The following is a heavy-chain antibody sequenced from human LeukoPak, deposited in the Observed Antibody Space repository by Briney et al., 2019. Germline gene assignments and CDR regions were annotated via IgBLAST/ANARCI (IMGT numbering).Heavy chain of an antibody. CDR1: VVTFSSYA. CDR2: IIPILGTA. V-gene: IGHV1-69*13. Sequence: VASVNLSCTASVVTFSSYAIGCVSQAPGQGVGWMGGIIPILGTANSAHNFQGKVTITADASTSTASMQLSSLRSEDTAVYYCARGGIVVVPAAPYSSGRWSYFDYWGQGTLVTVSS. CDR3: ARGGIVVVPAAPYSSGRWSYFDY. D-gene: IGHD2-2*01. J-gene: IGHJ4*02.